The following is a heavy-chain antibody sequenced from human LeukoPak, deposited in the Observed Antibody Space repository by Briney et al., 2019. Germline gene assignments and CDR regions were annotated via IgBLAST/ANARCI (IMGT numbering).Heavy chain of an antibody. J-gene: IGHJ3*02. Sequence: SETLSLNCAVYGGSFSGYYWSWIRQPPGKGLEWIGEINHSGSTNYNPSLKSRVTISVDTSKNQFSLKLSSVTAADTAVYYCGRPLAMIAYAFDIWGQGTMVTVSS. CDR2: INHSGST. CDR3: GRPLAMIAYAFDI. D-gene: IGHD3-22*01. CDR1: GGSFSGYY. V-gene: IGHV4-34*01.